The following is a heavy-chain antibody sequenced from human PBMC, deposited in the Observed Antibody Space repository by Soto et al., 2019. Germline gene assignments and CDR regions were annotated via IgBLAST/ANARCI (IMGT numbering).Heavy chain of an antibody. J-gene: IGHJ4*02. CDR3: AREMYYSTYFDS. CDR1: GFSLSSNGVG. V-gene: IGHV2-5*02. D-gene: IGHD3-10*01. CDR2: IYWDDDH. Sequence: QITLRESGPALVRPTQTLTLTCTFSGFSLSSNGVGVGWIRQPPGKALEWLALIYWDDDHRYSLSLKTRLTITKDTSKNQVVLTMTKLDPVDTATNYCAREMYYSTYFDSWGQGTLVTVSS.